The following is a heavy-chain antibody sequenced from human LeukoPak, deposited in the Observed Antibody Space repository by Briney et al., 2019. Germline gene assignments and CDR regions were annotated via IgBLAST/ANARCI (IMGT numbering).Heavy chain of an antibody. CDR1: GYTFTSYD. Sequence: ASVKVSCKASGYTFTSYDINWVRQATGQGLEWMGWMNPNSGNTGYAQKFQGRVTMTRNTSISTAYMELSSLRSEDTAVYYCARGHYDSSGYYPFGYWGQGTLVTVSS. CDR2: MNPNSGNT. V-gene: IGHV1-8*01. J-gene: IGHJ4*02. D-gene: IGHD3-22*01. CDR3: ARGHYDSSGYYPFGY.